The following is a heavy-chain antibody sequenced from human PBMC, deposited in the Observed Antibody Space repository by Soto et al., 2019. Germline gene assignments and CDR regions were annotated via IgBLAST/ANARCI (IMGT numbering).Heavy chain of an antibody. CDR3: ARSTIFGVVITNYYYYGMDV. J-gene: IGHJ6*02. V-gene: IGHV1-69*01. D-gene: IGHD3-3*01. CDR2: IIPIFGTA. Sequence: QVQLVQSGAEVKKPGSSVKVSCKASGGTFSSYAISWVRQAPGQGLEWMGGIIPIFGTANYAQKFQGRVTITADESTSTAYMELSSLRSVDTAVYYCARSTIFGVVITNYYYYGMDVWGQGTTVTVSS. CDR1: GGTFSSYA.